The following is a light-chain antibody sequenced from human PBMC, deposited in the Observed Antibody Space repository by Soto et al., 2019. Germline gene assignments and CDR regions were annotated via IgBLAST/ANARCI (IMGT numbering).Light chain of an antibody. CDR2: GAS. CDR1: QGIANF. Sequence: IQLTQSPSSLSASVGDRVTISCRASQGIANFLAWYQQKPGKAPKLLIYGASTLQSGVPSRFRGSGSGTDFTLPISSLQPEDFATYYCQQLNSFPIPCGPGTKVDIK. J-gene: IGKJ3*01. V-gene: IGKV1-9*01. CDR3: QQLNSFPIP.